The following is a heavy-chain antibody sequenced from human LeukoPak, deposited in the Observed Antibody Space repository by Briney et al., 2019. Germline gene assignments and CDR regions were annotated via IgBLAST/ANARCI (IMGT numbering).Heavy chain of an antibody. CDR3: AKTGFQWGEYFYYMDV. J-gene: IGHJ6*03. Sequence: GGSLRLSCAASGFTFSSYAMHWVRQAPGKGLEWVAVISYDGSNKYYADSVKGRFTISRDNSKNTLYFQMNSLIYEDTAVYYCAKTGFQWGEYFYYMDVWGKGTTVTVSS. CDR1: GFTFSSYA. V-gene: IGHV3-30-3*02. CDR2: ISYDGSNK. D-gene: IGHD1-14*01.